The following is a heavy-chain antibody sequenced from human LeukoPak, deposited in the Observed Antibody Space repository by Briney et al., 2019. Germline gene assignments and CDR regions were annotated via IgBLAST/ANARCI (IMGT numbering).Heavy chain of an antibody. CDR3: TLRDLEWLTGELHV. J-gene: IGHJ6*02. D-gene: IGHD3-3*01. CDR2: IGGSGDGT. CDR1: GFTFDNYA. V-gene: IGHV3-23*01. Sequence: GGFLRLSCAASGFTFDNYAMSWVRQTPGKGLEWVSAIGGSGDGTSYADSVKGRFTVSRDNSKSTLYLQMNSLRAEDTAICAKTLRDLEWLTGELHVWGQGTTVTVSS.